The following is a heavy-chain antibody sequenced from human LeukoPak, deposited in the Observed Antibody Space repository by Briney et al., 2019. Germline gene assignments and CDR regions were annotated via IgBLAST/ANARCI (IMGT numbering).Heavy chain of an antibody. CDR2: IYSGGST. CDR1: GFTVSSNY. Sequence: GGSLRLSCAASGFTVSSNYMSWVRQAPRQELEWVSVIYSGGSTYYADSVKGRFTISRDNSKNTLYLQMNSLRAEDTAVYYCARARRDTAMAPPEDVWGQGTTVTVSS. D-gene: IGHD5-18*01. CDR3: ARARRDTAMAPPEDV. J-gene: IGHJ6*02. V-gene: IGHV3-66*01.